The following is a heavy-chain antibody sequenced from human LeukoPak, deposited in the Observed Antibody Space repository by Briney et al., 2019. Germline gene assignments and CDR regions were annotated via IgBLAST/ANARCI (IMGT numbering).Heavy chain of an antibody. J-gene: IGHJ4*02. CDR1: GFTFSSYW. CDR2: IKQDGSEK. Sequence: PGGSLRLSCAASGFTFSSYWMSWVRQAPGKGLEWVANIKQDGSEKYYVDSVKGRFTISRDHAKTSLYLQMNSLRAEDTAVYSCARADYDSSGYYPFDYWGQGTLVTVSS. D-gene: IGHD3-22*01. V-gene: IGHV3-7*01. CDR3: ARADYDSSGYYPFDY.